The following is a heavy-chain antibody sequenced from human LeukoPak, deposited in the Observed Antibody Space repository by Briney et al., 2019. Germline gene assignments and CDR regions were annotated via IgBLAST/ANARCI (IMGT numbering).Heavy chain of an antibody. V-gene: IGHV5-51*01. J-gene: IGHJ4*02. CDR3: ARKLGSRGLAAAGYDS. Sequence: GESLKISCKGSGYSFTSYWIGWVRQMPGKGLEWMGIIYPGDSDTRYSPSFQGQVTISADKSISTAYLQWSSLKASDTAIYYCARKLGSRGLAAAGYDSWGQGTLVTVSS. CDR1: GYSFTSYW. CDR2: IYPGDSDT. D-gene: IGHD6-13*01.